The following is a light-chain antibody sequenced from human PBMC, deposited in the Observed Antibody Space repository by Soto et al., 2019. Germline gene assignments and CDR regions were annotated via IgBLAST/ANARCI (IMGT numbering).Light chain of an antibody. CDR2: EVS. CDR1: SSDIGNYDF. V-gene: IGLV2-14*01. Sequence: QSALTQPASVSGSPGQSITISCTGTSSDIGNYDFVSWYQQVPGTAPKAMIYEVSSRPSGVSNRFSGSKSGKTASLTISGLQAEDEAYYYCSSYTTSTSFILFGGGTQLTVL. J-gene: IGLJ2*01. CDR3: SSYTTSTSFIL.